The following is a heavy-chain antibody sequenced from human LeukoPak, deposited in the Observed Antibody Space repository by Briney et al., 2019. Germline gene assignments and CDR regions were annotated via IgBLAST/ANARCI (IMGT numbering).Heavy chain of an antibody. CDR3: ARAYKGSGSYSFDY. J-gene: IGHJ4*02. D-gene: IGHD3-10*01. CDR2: IYTSGST. Sequence: SETLSLTCTVSGGSISSGSYYWSWIRQPAGKGLEWIGRIYTSGSTNYNPSLKSRVTISVDTSKNQFSLKLSSVTAADTAAYYCARAYKGSGSYSFDYWGQGTLVTVSS. CDR1: GGSISSGSYY. V-gene: IGHV4-61*02.